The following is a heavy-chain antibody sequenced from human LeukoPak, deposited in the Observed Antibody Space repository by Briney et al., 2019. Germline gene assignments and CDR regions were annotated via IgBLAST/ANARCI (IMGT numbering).Heavy chain of an antibody. CDR2: VSGRDDST. J-gene: IGHJ4*02. V-gene: IGHV3-23*01. Sequence: PGASLRLSCAASGFTFSNYAMSWVRQAPGKGLEWVSAVSGRDDSTYYADSVKGRFTISRDNSKNTLYLQTNSLRAEGTAVYYCARVADCSGGSCYSGVVYFDYWGQGTLVTVSS. CDR1: GFTFSNYA. D-gene: IGHD2-15*01. CDR3: ARVADCSGGSCYSGVVYFDY.